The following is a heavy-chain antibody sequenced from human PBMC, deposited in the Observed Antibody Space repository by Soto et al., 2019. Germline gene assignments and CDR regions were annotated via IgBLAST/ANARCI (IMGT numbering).Heavy chain of an antibody. CDR1: GFTFGSYA. J-gene: IGHJ4*02. Sequence: EVQLVESGGGLVQPGGSLRLSCSASGFTFGSYAMHWVRQAPGKGLKYVSAITSNGGSTYYADSVKGRFTISRDNSKNTLYLQMSSLRAEDTAVYYCVKGYTTSWYYYWGQGTLVTVSS. D-gene: IGHD6-13*01. CDR3: VKGYTTSWYYY. CDR2: ITSNGGST. V-gene: IGHV3-64D*06.